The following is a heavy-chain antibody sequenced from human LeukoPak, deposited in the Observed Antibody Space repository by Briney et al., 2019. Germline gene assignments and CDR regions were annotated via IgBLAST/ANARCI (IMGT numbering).Heavy chain of an antibody. V-gene: IGHV4-34*01. CDR3: ARERIAARPMDV. CDR2: INHSGRT. CDR1: GGSFIGYY. J-gene: IGHJ6*04. Sequence: KPSETLPLTCAFYGGSFIGYYCSSIRQPPGNWLEWIGEINHSGRTNYTPSPKSRDTESVDAPKNHFSLKLSTVTAADTAVYYCARERIAARPMDVWGKGTTVTVSS. D-gene: IGHD6-6*01.